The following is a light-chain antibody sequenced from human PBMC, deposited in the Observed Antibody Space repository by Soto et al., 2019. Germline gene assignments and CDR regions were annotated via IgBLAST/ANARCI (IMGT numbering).Light chain of an antibody. CDR2: GAS. J-gene: IGKJ4*01. V-gene: IGKV3-15*01. CDR3: QQYNNWPLT. Sequence: DIVWTQTPGTLSLSPGERATLSCRASQRVGSNYLAWYQQKPGQSPRLLIYGASTRATGIPARFSGSGSGTEFTLTISSLQSEDFAVYYCQQYNNWPLTFGGGTKVDIK. CDR1: QRVGSN.